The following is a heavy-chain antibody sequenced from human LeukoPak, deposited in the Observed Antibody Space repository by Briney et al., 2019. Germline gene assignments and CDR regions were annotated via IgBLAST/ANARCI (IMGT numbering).Heavy chain of an antibody. CDR3: ARGWYYDYVWGSYRYPDAFDI. Sequence: KPSATRSLTGAVAVGSISSSSWSCFRQPPATGRGCLADIDYSGSTTYKHSLKSRVTISVDTSKNQFSLKLSSVSAADTAVYYCARGWYYDYVWGSYRYPDAFDIWGQGTMVTVSS. CDR1: VGSISSSS. V-gene: IGHV4-59*07. D-gene: IGHD3-16*02. J-gene: IGHJ3*02. CDR2: IDYSGST.